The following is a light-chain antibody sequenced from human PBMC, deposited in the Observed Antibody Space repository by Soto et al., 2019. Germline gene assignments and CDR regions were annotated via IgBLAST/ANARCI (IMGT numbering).Light chain of an antibody. J-gene: IGKJ2*01. CDR1: QSVSSSY. CDR3: QQYGSSPYT. V-gene: IGKV3-20*01. CDR2: GAS. Sequence: EIVLTQSPGTLSFSPGERATLSCRASQSVSSSYLAWYQQKPGQAPRLLIYGASSRATGIPDRLSGSGSGTDFTLTISRLEPEDFAVYYCQQYGSSPYTFGQGTKLEIK.